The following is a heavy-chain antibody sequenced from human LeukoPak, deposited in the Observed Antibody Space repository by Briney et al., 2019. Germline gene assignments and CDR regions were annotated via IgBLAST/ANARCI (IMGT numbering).Heavy chain of an antibody. V-gene: IGHV6-1*01. CDR3: ARDIKGGTANFDC. J-gene: IGHJ4*02. CDR2: TYYRSRWYY. CDR1: GDSVSSNSAT. Sequence: QTLSLTCDISGDSVSSNSATWNWIRQSPSRGLEWLGRTYYRSRWYYDYAAPVKGRITFNPDTSKNQVSLQLNSVTPEDTAVYFCARDIKGGTANFDCWGQGILVTVSS.